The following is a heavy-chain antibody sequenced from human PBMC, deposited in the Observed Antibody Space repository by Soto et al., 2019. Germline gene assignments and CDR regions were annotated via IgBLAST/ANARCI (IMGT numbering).Heavy chain of an antibody. J-gene: IGHJ4*02. D-gene: IGHD3-9*01. CDR1: GYTFTSYG. CDR3: ATRTGYSPFDY. V-gene: IGHV1-18*01. Sequence: GASVKVSCKASGYTFTSYGISWVRQAPGQGLEWMGWFSGDNGETNFAQKLQGRVTMTKDTSTDTAYMELSSLRTEDTAVYYCATRTGYSPFDYWGQGTLVTVSS. CDR2: FSGDNGET.